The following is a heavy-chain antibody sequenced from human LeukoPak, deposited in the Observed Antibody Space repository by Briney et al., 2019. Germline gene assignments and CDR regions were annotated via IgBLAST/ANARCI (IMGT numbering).Heavy chain of an antibody. CDR1: GGSFSGYY. CDR2: IKHSGST. Sequence: SETLSLTCAVYGGSFSGYYWSWIRQPPGKGLEWIGEIKHSGSTNYNPSLKSRVTISVDTSKNQFSLKLSSVTAADTAVYYCARGSSSWYGRPFDYWGQGTLVTVSS. D-gene: IGHD6-13*01. J-gene: IGHJ4*02. V-gene: IGHV4-34*01. CDR3: ARGSSSWYGRPFDY.